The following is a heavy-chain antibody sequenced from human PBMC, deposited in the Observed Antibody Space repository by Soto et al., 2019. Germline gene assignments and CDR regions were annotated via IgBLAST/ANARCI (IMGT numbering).Heavy chain of an antibody. CDR3: ARAYSSSRQKSHFDY. CDR2: IIPIFGTA. V-gene: IGHV1-69*01. CDR1: GGTFSSYA. D-gene: IGHD6-13*01. Sequence: QVQLVQSGAEVKKPGSSVKVSCKASGGTFSSYAISWVRQAPGQGLEWMGGIIPIFGTANYAQKFQGRVTITADESTSTGYMEQSSLRSEDTAGYYCARAYSSSRQKSHFDYWGQGTLVTVSS. J-gene: IGHJ4*02.